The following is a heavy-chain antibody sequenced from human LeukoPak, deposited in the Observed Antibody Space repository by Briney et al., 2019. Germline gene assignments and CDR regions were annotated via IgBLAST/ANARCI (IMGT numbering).Heavy chain of an antibody. D-gene: IGHD4-17*01. CDR2: ISYDGSNK. CDR1: GFTFSSYG. V-gene: IGHV3-30*18. Sequence: PGGSLRLSCAASGFTFSSYGMHWVRQAPGKGLEWEAVISYDGSNKYYADSVKGRFTISRDNSKNTLYLQMNSLRAEDTAVYYCAKGGRYGDSTLGMDVWGQGTTVTVSS. CDR3: AKGGRYGDSTLGMDV. J-gene: IGHJ6*02.